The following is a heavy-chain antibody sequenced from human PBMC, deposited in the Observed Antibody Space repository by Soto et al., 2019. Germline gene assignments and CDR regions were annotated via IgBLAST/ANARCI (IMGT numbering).Heavy chain of an antibody. V-gene: IGHV1-18*01. CDR3: ARESGCSGGSCYRDFDY. Sequence: QKLQGRLTMTTDTSTSTAYMELRSLRSDDTAVYYCARESGCSGGSCYRDFDYWGQGTLVTVSS. J-gene: IGHJ4*02. D-gene: IGHD2-15*01.